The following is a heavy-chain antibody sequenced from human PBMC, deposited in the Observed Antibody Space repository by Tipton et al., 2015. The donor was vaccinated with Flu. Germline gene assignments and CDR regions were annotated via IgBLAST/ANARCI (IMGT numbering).Heavy chain of an antibody. V-gene: IGHV3-30*01. J-gene: IGHJ4*02. D-gene: IGHD3-22*01. CDR2: ISYDGSNK. CDR3: AKDLYYYDSSGYYGY. CDR1: GFTFSSYA. Sequence: SLRLSCAASGFTFSSYAMHWVRQAPGKGLEWVAVISYDGSNKYYADSVKGRFTISRDNSKNTLYLQMNSLRAEDTAVYYCAKDLYYYDSSGYYGYWGQGTLVTVSA.